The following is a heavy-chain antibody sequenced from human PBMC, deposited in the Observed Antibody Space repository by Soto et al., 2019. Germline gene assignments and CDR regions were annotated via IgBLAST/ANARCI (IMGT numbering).Heavy chain of an antibody. CDR3: ARDDSFAFDI. V-gene: IGHV3-48*01. D-gene: IGHD2-21*01. CDR2: IRGTT. J-gene: IGHJ3*02. Sequence: GGSLRLSCAASGFTFTSYSMNWVRQAPGKGLEWVSYIRGTTHYADSVKGRFTISRDDARSSLYLQMNSLRADDTAVYYCARDDSFAFDIWGQGTMVTV. CDR1: GFTFTSYS.